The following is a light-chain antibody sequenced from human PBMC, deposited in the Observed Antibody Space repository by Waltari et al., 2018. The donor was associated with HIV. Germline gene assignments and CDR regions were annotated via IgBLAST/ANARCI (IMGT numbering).Light chain of an antibody. Sequence: EIQLSQSPSYLSASVGDRVTITCRASQAFSTWIAWYQQRPGKAPKLLIYSASTLHSGVPSRFSGSGSGPDFTLTINNLQPEDFATYFCQRANTCPSFGGGTKVEI. CDR3: QRANTCPS. CDR2: SAS. CDR1: QAFSTW. V-gene: IGKV1-12*02. J-gene: IGKJ4*01.